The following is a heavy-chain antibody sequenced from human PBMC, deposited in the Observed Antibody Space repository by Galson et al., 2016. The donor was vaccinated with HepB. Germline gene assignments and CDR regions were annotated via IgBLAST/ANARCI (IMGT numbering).Heavy chain of an antibody. CDR3: AQYYYDSSGYVEYFQN. D-gene: IGHD3-22*01. J-gene: IGHJ1*01. CDR2: IKQDGSEK. CDR1: GFTFTTYW. V-gene: IGHV3-7*03. Sequence: SLRLSCAASGFTFTTYWMSWVRQAPGKGLEWVANIKQDGSEKYYVDSVKGRFTISSDNAKNSRYLQMNSLRAEDPAVYYCAQYYYDSSGYVEYFQNWGQGSRVTVSS.